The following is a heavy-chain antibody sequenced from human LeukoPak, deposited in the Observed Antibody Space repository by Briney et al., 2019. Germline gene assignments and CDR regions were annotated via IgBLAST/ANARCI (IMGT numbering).Heavy chain of an antibody. CDR1: GYTFTSYD. D-gene: IGHD6-13*01. J-gene: IGHJ5*02. Sequence: ASVKVSCKASGYTFTSYDINWVRQATGQGLEWMGWMNPNSGNTGYAQKFQGRVTMTRNTSISTAYMVLSSLRSEDTAVYYCARGPPNYSSSWSMGGNWFDPWGQGTLVTVSS. CDR3: ARGPPNYSSSWSMGGNWFDP. V-gene: IGHV1-8*01. CDR2: MNPNSGNT.